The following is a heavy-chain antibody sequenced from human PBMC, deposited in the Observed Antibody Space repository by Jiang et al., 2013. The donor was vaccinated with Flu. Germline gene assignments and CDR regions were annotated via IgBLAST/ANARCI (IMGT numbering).Heavy chain of an antibody. CDR3: ARETHSSGWYRLSYYYYGMDV. CDR2: INTNTGNP. D-gene: IGHD6-19*01. V-gene: IGHV7-4-1*02. J-gene: IGHJ6*02. CDR1: GYTFTSYA. Sequence: QSGSELKKPGASVKVSCKASGYTFTSYAMNWVRQAPGQGLEWMGWINTNTGNPTYAQGFTGRFVFSLDTSVSTAYLQISSLKAEDTAVYYCARETHSSGWYRLSYYYYGMDVWGQGTTGHRLL.